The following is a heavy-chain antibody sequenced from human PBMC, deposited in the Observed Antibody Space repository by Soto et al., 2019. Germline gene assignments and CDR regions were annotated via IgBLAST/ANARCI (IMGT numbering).Heavy chain of an antibody. Sequence: ESGGGLVQRGGSLRLSCAASGFRFSSYDMHWVRQSTGKGLEWVAAIGTTDDTYYADSVKGRFTISRENAKNSVYLQMDSLGGGDTAVYFCARDGYSEGMDVWGQGTTVTVSS. V-gene: IGHV3-13*01. J-gene: IGHJ6*02. CDR3: ARDGYSEGMDV. CDR1: GFRFSSYD. CDR2: IGTTDDT. D-gene: IGHD2-2*03.